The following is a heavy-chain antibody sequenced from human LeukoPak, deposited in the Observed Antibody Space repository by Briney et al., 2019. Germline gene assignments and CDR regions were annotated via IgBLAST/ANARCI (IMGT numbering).Heavy chain of an antibody. J-gene: IGHJ4*02. CDR3: ERERADDSGIQ. Sequence: PGGSLRLSCAASEFTFSSYSMNWVRQAPGKGLEWVSYISSSSSTIYYADSVKGRFTISRDNAKNSLYLQMNSLRAEDTAVYFCERERADDSGIQWGQGTLVTVSS. CDR1: EFTFSSYS. V-gene: IGHV3-48*01. D-gene: IGHD3-22*01. CDR2: ISSSSSTI.